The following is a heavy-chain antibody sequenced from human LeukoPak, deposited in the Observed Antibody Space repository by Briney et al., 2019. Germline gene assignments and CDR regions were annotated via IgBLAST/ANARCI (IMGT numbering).Heavy chain of an antibody. CDR2: IYYSGST. CDR1: GGSISSSSYY. Sequence: SETLSLTCTVSGGSISSSSYYWGWIRQPPGKGLEWIGSIYYSGSTYYNPSLKSRVTISVDTSKNQFSLKLSSVTAADTAVYYCASSSGGWRAVAGYYFDYWGQGTLVTVSS. J-gene: IGHJ4*02. V-gene: IGHV4-39*01. D-gene: IGHD6-19*01. CDR3: ASSSGGWRAVAGYYFDY.